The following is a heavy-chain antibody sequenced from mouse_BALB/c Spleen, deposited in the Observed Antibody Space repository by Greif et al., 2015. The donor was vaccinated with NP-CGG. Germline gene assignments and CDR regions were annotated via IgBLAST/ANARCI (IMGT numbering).Heavy chain of an antibody. V-gene: IGHV1-14*01. J-gene: IGHJ2*01. CDR1: GYTFTSYV. CDR2: INPYNDGT. D-gene: IGHD2-3*01. Sequence: EVKLQESGPELVKPGASVKMSCKASGYTFTSYVMHWVKQKPGQGLEWIGYINPYNDGTKYNEKFKGKATLTSDKSSSTAYMELSSLTSEDSAVYYCARWSLYDYFDYWGQGTTLTVSS. CDR3: ARWSLYDYFDY.